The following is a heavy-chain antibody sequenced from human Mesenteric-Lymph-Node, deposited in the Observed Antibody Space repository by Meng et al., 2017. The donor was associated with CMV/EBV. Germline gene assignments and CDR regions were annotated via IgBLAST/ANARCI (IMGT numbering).Heavy chain of an antibody. D-gene: IGHD4-11*01. Sequence: GESLKISCAASGFTYSSYWMSWVRQAPGKGLEWVANIKKDGSEKYYVDSVKGRFTISRDNAKNSVYLQMNSLRAEDTAVYYCAKQITVTNYYYYYAMDVWGQGTTVTVSS. CDR2: IKKDGSEK. CDR3: AKQITVTNYYYYYAMDV. V-gene: IGHV3-7*01. CDR1: GFTYSSYW. J-gene: IGHJ6*02.